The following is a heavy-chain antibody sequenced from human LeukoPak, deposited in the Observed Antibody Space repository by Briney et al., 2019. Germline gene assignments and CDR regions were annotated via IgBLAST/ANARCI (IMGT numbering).Heavy chain of an antibody. V-gene: IGHV4-34*01. J-gene: IGHJ5*02. CDR1: GGSFSGYY. Sequence: SETLSLTCAVYGGSFSGYYWSWIRQPPGKGLEWIGEIYHSGSTNYNPSLKSRVTISVDKSKNQFSLKLSSVTAADTAVYYCARTHLSYYYDSSGYYWQGNWFDPWGQGTLVTVSS. D-gene: IGHD3-22*01. CDR3: ARTHLSYYYDSSGYYWQGNWFDP. CDR2: IYHSGST.